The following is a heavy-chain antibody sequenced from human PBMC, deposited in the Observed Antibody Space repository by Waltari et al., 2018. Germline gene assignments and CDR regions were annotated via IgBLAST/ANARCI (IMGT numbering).Heavy chain of an antibody. CDR3: AKGVYGDYGNWFDP. V-gene: IGHV3-33*06. CDR1: GLTFSSYG. CDR2: IWYDGSNK. Sequence: QVQLVESGGGVVQPGRSLRLSCAASGLTFSSYGMHWVRQAPGKGLEWVAVIWYDGSNKYYADSVKGRFTISRDNSKNTLYLQMNSLRAEDTAVYYCAKGVYGDYGNWFDPWGQGTLVTVSS. D-gene: IGHD4-17*01. J-gene: IGHJ5*02.